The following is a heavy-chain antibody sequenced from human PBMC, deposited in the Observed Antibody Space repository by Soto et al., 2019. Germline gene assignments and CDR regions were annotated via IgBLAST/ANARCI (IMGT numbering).Heavy chain of an antibody. D-gene: IGHD3-22*01. J-gene: IGHJ4*02. CDR1: GFTFSSYG. CDR3: ARDYDSSGYPRYYFDY. CDR2: IWYDGNDK. V-gene: IGHV3-33*01. Sequence: PGGSLRLSCAASGFTFSSYGMHWVRQAPGKGLEWVAIIWYDGNDKYYADSVKGRFTISRDNSKNTLYLQMNSLRAEDTAVYYCARDYDSSGYPRYYFDYWGQGTLVTVSS.